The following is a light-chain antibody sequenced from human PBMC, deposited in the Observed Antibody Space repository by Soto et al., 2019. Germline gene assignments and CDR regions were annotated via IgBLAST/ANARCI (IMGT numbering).Light chain of an antibody. CDR2: KAS. V-gene: IGKV1-5*03. CDR3: QQYNTFSQT. J-gene: IGKJ1*01. CDR1: QSISNW. Sequence: DIQMTQSPSTLSASVGDTVTITCRASQSISNWLAWYQQKPGKAPKLLIYKASSLESGVPPRISGSGSGTEFTLTISSLQPDDFATYYCQQYNTFSQTFGQGTKV.